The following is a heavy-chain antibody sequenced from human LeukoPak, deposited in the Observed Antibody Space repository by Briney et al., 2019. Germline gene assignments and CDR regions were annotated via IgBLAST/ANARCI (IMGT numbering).Heavy chain of an antibody. V-gene: IGHV4-59*08. CDR2: IHYSGST. J-gene: IGHJ4*02. D-gene: IGHD1/OR15-1a*01. Sequence: SETLSLTCSVSEGSISGYYWSWIRQPPGKGLEWIGNIHYSGSTTYDSSLKSRVTMSLDTSKNQFSLRLSSVTAADTAVYYCARHINKRFDCWGQGTLVTVSS. CDR3: ARHINKRFDC. CDR1: EGSISGYY.